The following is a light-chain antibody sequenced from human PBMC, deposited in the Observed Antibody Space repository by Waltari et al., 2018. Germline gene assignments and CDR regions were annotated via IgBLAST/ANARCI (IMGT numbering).Light chain of an antibody. J-gene: IGLJ1*01. CDR3: CSYAGGHPHYFVSYL. CDR2: AVT. V-gene: IGLV2-23*02. CDR1: SCDVGQFDL. Sequence: QTALSQPASVSGSPGQSITIPCTGSSCDVGQFDLVAWYHKYPGRSPQLIIYAVTKRPSGVSSRFSGSKSGNTAFLTITELQADDEALYYCCSYAGGHPHYFVSYLFGSGTDVTV.